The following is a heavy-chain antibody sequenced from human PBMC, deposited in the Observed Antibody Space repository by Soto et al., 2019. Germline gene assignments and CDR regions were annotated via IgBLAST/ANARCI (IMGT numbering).Heavy chain of an antibody. J-gene: IGHJ6*02. CDR3: TTLSYLYYDGMDV. Sequence: GVSLRLSCEASGFTFSNAWMNWVRQGPGKGLEWLGRIKSKVDGGTADYGAATKGRFSISRDDLKNMLYLQMNSLKPDDTAVYYCTTLSYLYYDGMDVWGQGTTVTVSS. CDR1: GFTFSNAW. V-gene: IGHV3-15*01. D-gene: IGHD2-2*01. CDR2: IKSKVDGGTA.